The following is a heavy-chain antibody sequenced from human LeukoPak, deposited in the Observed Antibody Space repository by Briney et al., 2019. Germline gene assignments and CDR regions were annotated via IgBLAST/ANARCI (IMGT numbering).Heavy chain of an antibody. D-gene: IGHD3-22*01. Sequence: GGSLRLSCAASGFTFSSYSMNWVRQAPGKGLEWVSSISRSGSYISYADSVEGRFTISRDNAKNSLYLQMNSLRAEDTAVHYCARDIPPPVFYYDSSGYSDYWGQGTLVTVSS. V-gene: IGHV3-21*01. CDR1: GFTFSSYS. CDR3: ARDIPPPVFYYDSSGYSDY. CDR2: ISRSGSYI. J-gene: IGHJ4*02.